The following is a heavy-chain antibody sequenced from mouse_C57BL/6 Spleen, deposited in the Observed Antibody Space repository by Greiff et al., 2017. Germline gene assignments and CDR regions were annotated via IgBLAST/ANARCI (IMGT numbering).Heavy chain of an antibody. CDR3: TRYEDYGSSYGYWYFDV. CDR1: GYTFTDYE. J-gene: IGHJ1*03. Sequence: VQLQESGAELVRPGASVTLSCKASGYTFTDYEMHWVKQTPVHGLEWIGAIDPETGGTAYNQKFKGKAILTADKSSSTAYMELRSLTSEDSAVYYCTRYEDYGSSYGYWYFDVWGTGTTVTVSS. CDR2: IDPETGGT. D-gene: IGHD1-1*01. V-gene: IGHV1-15*01.